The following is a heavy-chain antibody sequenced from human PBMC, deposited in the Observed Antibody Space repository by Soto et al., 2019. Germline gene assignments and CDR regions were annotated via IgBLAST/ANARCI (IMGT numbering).Heavy chain of an antibody. CDR3: ARVEGGIRAVPDY. CDR1: GFTFSSYS. CDR2: ISSSSSYI. Sequence: EVQLVESGGGLVKPGGSLRLSCAASGFTFSSYSMNWVRQAPGKGLEWVSSISSSSSYIYYAESVKGRFTISRDNAKNSLYLQMNSLRAEDTAAYYCARVEGGIRAVPDYWGQGTLVTVSS. V-gene: IGHV3-21*01. J-gene: IGHJ4*02. D-gene: IGHD6-13*01.